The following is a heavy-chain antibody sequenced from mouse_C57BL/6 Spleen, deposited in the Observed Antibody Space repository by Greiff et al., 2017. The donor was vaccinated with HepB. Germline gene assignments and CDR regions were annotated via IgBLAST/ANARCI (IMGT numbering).Heavy chain of an antibody. Sequence: QVQLQQPGAELVKPGASVKLSCKASGYTFTSYWMHWVKQRPGRGLEWIGRIDPNSGGTKYNEKFKSKATLTVDKPSSTAYMQLSRLTSEDSAVYFCASEGGGNPWYFDVWGTGTTVTVSS. V-gene: IGHV1-72*01. CDR3: ASEGGGNPWYFDV. J-gene: IGHJ1*03. CDR2: IDPNSGGT. CDR1: GYTFTSYW. D-gene: IGHD2-1*01.